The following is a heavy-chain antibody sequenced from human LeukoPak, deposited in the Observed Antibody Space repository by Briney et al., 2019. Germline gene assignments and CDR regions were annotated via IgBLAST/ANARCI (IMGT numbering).Heavy chain of an antibody. D-gene: IGHD2-21*02. CDR1: GFTFSSYS. CDR2: ISSSSSTI. J-gene: IGHJ6*02. CDR3: ASAYCGGDCYSAYYYYGMDV. Sequence: GGSLRLSCAASGFTFSSYSMNWVRQAPGKGLEWVSYISSSSSTIYYADSVKGRFTISRDNAKNSLYLQMNSLRDEDTAVYYCASAYCGGDCYSAYYYYGMDVWGQGTTVTVPS. V-gene: IGHV3-48*02.